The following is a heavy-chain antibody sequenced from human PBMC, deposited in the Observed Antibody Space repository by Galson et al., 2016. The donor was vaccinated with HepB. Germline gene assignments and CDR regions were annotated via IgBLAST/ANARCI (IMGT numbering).Heavy chain of an antibody. Sequence: SLRLSCAGSGFSIDSYVMHWVRRAPGKGLEWVAVVSHVGSNKWYGDSVKGRFTISRDSSKNTLFLHMSSMRLEDTAVYFCARGYSGYAWDYWGQGTLVTVSS. J-gene: IGHJ4*02. V-gene: IGHV3-30*03. CDR3: ARGYSGYAWDY. CDR1: GFSIDSYV. D-gene: IGHD5-12*01. CDR2: VSHVGSNK.